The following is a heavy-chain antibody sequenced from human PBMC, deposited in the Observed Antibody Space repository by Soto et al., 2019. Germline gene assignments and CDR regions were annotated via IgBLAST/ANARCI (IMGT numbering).Heavy chain of an antibody. D-gene: IGHD3-3*01. V-gene: IGHV1-46*01. CDR3: ARWKAYDFWSGYYAGDYGMDV. CDR1: GYTFTSYY. J-gene: IGHJ6*02. CDR2: INPSGGST. Sequence: ASVKVSCKASGYTFTSYYMHWVRQAPGQGREWMGIINPSGGSTSYAQKFQGRVTMTRDTSTSTVYMELSSLRSEYTAVYYCARWKAYDFWSGYYAGDYGMDVWGQGTTVTVSS.